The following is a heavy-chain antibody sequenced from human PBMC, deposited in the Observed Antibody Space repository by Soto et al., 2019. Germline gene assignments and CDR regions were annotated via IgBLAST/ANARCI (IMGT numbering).Heavy chain of an antibody. V-gene: IGHV1-69*02. CDR2: VIPNLGVA. Sequence: SVKVSCKASGVTLSSYTFSWVRQAPGQGLEWMGRVIPNLGVANYAKKFQGRFTIAMDTSRSTAYMELSSLRSEDTAVYYCTRGVLRLLEWPATASAFDIWGQGTMVTVSS. CDR3: TRGVLRLLEWPATASAFDI. J-gene: IGHJ3*02. D-gene: IGHD3-3*01. CDR1: GVTLSSYT.